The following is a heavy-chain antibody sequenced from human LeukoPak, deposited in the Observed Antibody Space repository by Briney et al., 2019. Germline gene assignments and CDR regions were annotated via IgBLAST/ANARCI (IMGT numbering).Heavy chain of an antibody. CDR3: ARDFSSGWPHPKAYPNCLDY. J-gene: IGHJ4*02. D-gene: IGHD6-19*01. CDR1: GFTFSSYS. Sequence: GGPLRLSCAASGFTFSSYSMNWVRQAPGKWLECVSSISSSSSYIYYVDSVKGRFTISRDNAKNSLYLKMNSLRAEDTAVYYCARDFSSGWPHPKAYPNCLDYWGQGTLVTVSS. V-gene: IGHV3-21*01. CDR2: ISSSSSYI.